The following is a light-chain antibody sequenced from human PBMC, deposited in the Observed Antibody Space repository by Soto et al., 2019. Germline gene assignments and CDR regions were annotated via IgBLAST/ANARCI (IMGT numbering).Light chain of an antibody. Sequence: QPVLTQPASVSGSPGQSITISCTGTSSDVGSYNLVSWYQQHPGKAPKLMIYEVSKRPSGVSNRFSGSKSGNTASLTISGLQAEDEADYYCCSYAGSSNGVFGGGTKLTVL. CDR2: EVS. J-gene: IGLJ3*02. CDR3: CSYAGSSNGV. CDR1: SSDVGSYNL. V-gene: IGLV2-23*02.